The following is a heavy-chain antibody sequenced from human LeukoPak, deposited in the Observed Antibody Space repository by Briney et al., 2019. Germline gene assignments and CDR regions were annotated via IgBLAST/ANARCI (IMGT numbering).Heavy chain of an antibody. Sequence: ASVKVSCKASGYTFTSYGISWVRQAPGQGLEWMGWISGYNGNTNYAQKLQGRVTMTTDTSTSTAYMELRSLRSDDTAVYYCARDPDGIYVYKYNYEMDVWGRGPRSPSPQ. V-gene: IGHV1-18*01. D-gene: IGHD5-24*01. CDR3: ARDPDGIYVYKYNYEMDV. CDR1: GYTFTSYG. J-gene: IGHJ6*01. CDR2: ISGYNGNT.